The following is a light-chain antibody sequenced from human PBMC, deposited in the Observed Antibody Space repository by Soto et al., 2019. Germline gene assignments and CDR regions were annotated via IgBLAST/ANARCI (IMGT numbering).Light chain of an antibody. CDR3: SSFAGGPYV. CDR1: SSDIGGYNY. CDR2: HVS. Sequence: QSVLTQPRSVPGSPGQSVAISCTGTSSDIGGYNYVSWYQQHPGRAPKLVIYHVSKRPSGVPDRFSGSKSGNTASLTISGLQAEDEADYYCSSFAGGPYVFGTGTKLTVL. V-gene: IGLV2-11*01. J-gene: IGLJ1*01.